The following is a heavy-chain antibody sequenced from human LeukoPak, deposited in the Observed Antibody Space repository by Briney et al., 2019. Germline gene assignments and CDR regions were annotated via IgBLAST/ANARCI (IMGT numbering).Heavy chain of an antibody. CDR3: ARDLTTVTSYYYCMDD. Sequence: GGSLRLSCAASGFTFSNYSMHWVRQAPGKGLEWVAVISYDGSKKYYADSVKGRFTISRDNSKNTLYLQMNSLRAEDTAVYYCARDLTTVTSYYYCMDDWGQGTLVTVSS. V-gene: IGHV3-30-3*01. D-gene: IGHD4-17*01. J-gene: IGHJ6*02. CDR1: GFTFSNYS. CDR2: ISYDGSKK.